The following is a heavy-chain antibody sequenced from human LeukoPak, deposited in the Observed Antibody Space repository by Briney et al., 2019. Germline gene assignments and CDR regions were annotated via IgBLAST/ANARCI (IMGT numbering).Heavy chain of an antibody. J-gene: IGHJ4*02. CDR1: GYTFTGYY. Sequence: ASVKVSCKASGYTFTGYYLHWVRQAPGQGLEWMGWISPNSCGTKYAQKFQGRVTMSRDTSISTAYMEVSRLRSDDTAVYYCARNRMDYWGQGTLVAVSS. CDR2: ISPNSCGT. CDR3: ARNRMDY. V-gene: IGHV1-2*02.